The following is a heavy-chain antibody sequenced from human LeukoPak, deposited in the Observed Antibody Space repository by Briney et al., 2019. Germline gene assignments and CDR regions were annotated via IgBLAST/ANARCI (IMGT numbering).Heavy chain of an antibody. J-gene: IGHJ3*02. Sequence: GGSLRLSCVASGFSFSSYWMSWVRQAPGKGLEFVANIKQDGGSTNYVDSAKCRFTISRDNAENSLYLQMSSLRAEDTALYYCARDPGWSSIDIWGQGITVTVSS. D-gene: IGHD2-15*01. CDR2: IKQDGGST. V-gene: IGHV3-7*01. CDR3: ARDPGWSSIDI. CDR1: GFSFSSYW.